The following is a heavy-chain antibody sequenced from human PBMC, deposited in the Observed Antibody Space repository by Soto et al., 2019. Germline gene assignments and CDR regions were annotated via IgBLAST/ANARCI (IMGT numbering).Heavy chain of an antibody. Sequence: QVRLQESGPGLVKPSQTLSLTCTVSGGSISSGDYFWSWIRQSPGKGLEWIGYISSIGSTYYNPSLKSRVSVSRDTSKNQFSLKLSSVTTTDTAVYYCARGLVIRPYYYHGMDVWGQGTTVTVSS. D-gene: IGHD3-9*01. J-gene: IGHJ6*02. CDR2: ISSIGST. CDR3: ARGLVIRPYYYHGMDV. V-gene: IGHV4-30-4*01. CDR1: GGSISSGDYF.